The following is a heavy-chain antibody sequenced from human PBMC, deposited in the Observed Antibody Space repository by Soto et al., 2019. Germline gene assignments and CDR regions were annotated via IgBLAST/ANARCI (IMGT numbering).Heavy chain of an antibody. CDR2: ISAYNGNT. J-gene: IGHJ5*02. Sequence: ASVKVSCKASCYTFTSYGISCVRQAPGQGLEWMGWISAYNGNTNYAQKLQGRVTMTTDTSTSTAYMELRSLRSDDTAVYYCARVTAMVMWFDPWGQGTLVTVSS. D-gene: IGHD5-18*01. CDR3: ARVTAMVMWFDP. V-gene: IGHV1-18*04. CDR1: CYTFTSYG.